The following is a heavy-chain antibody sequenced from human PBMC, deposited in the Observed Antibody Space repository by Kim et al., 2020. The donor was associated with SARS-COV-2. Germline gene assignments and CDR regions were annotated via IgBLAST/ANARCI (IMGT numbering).Heavy chain of an antibody. J-gene: IGHJ5*02. CDR1: GGSFSGYY. Sequence: SETLSLTCAVYGGSFSGYYWSWIRQPPGKGLEWIGEINHSGSTNYNPSLKSRVTISVDTSKNQFSLKLSSVTAADTAVYYCARGRYYDFWSGYYISQRWFDPWGQGTLVTVSS. V-gene: IGHV4-34*01. CDR3: ARGRYYDFWSGYYISQRWFDP. CDR2: INHSGST. D-gene: IGHD3-3*01.